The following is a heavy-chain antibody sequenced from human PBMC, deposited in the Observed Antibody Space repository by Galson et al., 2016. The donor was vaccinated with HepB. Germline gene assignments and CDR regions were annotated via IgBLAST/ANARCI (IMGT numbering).Heavy chain of an antibody. CDR2: TYYRSKWWH. D-gene: IGHD7-27*01. Sequence: CAISGDSVSSNNAGWNWIRQTSSRGLEWLGRTYYRSKWWHTYAVSMKSRTTINPDTFKNQFSLQLNSVTPEATAVYYCARAEANWDGGGDNYFGPWGQGILVTVSS. J-gene: IGHJ5*02. CDR1: GDSVSSNNAG. V-gene: IGHV6-1*01. CDR3: ARAEANWDGGGDNYFGP.